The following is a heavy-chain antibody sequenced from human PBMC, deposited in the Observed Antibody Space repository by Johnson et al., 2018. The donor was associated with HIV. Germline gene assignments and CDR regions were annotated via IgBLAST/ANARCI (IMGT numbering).Heavy chain of an antibody. CDR1: GFTFSSYA. CDR2: ISYDGSNK. J-gene: IGHJ3*02. D-gene: IGHD3-22*01. V-gene: IGHV3-30*04. CDR3: ARDRGGYYYDSSGLDAFDI. Sequence: QVQLVESGGGVVQPGRSLRLSCAASGFTFSSYAMHWVRQAPGKGLEWVAVISYDGSNKNYADSVKGRFTISRDNSKNTLYLQMNSLRAEDTAVYYWARDRGGYYYDSSGLDAFDIWGQGTMVTVSS.